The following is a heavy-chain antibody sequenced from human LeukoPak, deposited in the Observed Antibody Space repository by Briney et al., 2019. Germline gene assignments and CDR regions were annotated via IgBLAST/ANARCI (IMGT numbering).Heavy chain of an antibody. V-gene: IGHV3-53*01. J-gene: IGHJ4*02. CDR2: IYSGGST. D-gene: IGHD2-2*01. Sequence: GGSLRLSCAAAGFTVSTYYMTWVRQAPGKGLECVSVIYSGGSTYYADSVKGRFTVSRDNSKNTLYLQMNSLRAEDTAMYYCARGLGYCTSTTCLLPFDYWGQGTLVTVSS. CDR3: ARGLGYCTSTTCLLPFDY. CDR1: GFTVSTYY.